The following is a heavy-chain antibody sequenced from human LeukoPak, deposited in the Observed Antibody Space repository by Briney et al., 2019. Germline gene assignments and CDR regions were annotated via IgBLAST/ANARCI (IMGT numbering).Heavy chain of an antibody. Sequence: NPGGSLRLSCAASGFTFSTYSMNWVRQAPGKGLEWVSSISSGGNYIYYADSMKGRLTISRDNAKNSLYLQMNSLRAEDTAVYYCARDMYYEIGFFDYWGQGTLVTVSS. CDR3: ARDMYYEIGFFDY. CDR1: GFTFSTYS. D-gene: IGHD3-22*01. CDR2: ISSGGNYI. J-gene: IGHJ4*02. V-gene: IGHV3-21*01.